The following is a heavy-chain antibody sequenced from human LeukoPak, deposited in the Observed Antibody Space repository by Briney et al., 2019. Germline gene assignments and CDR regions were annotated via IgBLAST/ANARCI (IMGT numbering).Heavy chain of an antibody. CDR3: ARVLQGFWFDP. D-gene: IGHD2/OR15-2a*01. J-gene: IGHJ5*02. Sequence: PSQTLSLTCAVSGGSISSGGYSWSWIRQPPGKGLGWIGYIYHSGSTYYNPSLKRRATISVDRSKNQFSLKLSSVTAADTAVYYCARVLQGFWFDPWGQGTLVTVSS. CDR2: IYHSGST. CDR1: GGSISSGGYS. V-gene: IGHV4-30-2*01.